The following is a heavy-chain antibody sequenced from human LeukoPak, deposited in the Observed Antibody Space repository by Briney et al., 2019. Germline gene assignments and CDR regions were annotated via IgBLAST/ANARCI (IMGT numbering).Heavy chain of an antibody. D-gene: IGHD3-16*01. CDR3: ARHTGEGSHFQH. CDR1: RYTFTNYW. CDR2: IYPGDSDT. J-gene: IGHJ1*01. Sequence: GESLKISCKASRYTFTNYWIGWVRQMPGKGLEWMGIIYPGDSDTRYSPSFRGQVIISADKSIRTAYLQWTSLKASDTAMYYCARHTGEGSHFQHWGQGSLVTVSS. V-gene: IGHV5-51*01.